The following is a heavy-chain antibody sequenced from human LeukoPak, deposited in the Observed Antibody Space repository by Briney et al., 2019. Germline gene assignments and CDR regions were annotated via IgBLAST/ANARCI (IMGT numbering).Heavy chain of an antibody. J-gene: IGHJ4*02. CDR2: VHSSGDT. V-gene: IGHV4-59*02. Sequence: SETLSLTCTVSGGSVRSYYWSWIRQPPGKGLEWIGYVHSSGDTNYNPSLRNRVTISVDTSKNQFSLKLSSVTAADTAVYYCARGRIYNSGRPDYWGQGTLVTVSS. CDR3: ARGRIYNSGRPDY. CDR1: GGSVRSYY. D-gene: IGHD6-19*01.